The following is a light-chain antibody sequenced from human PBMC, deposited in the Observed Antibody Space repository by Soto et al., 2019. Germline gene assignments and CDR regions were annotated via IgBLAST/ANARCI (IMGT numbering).Light chain of an antibody. V-gene: IGKV3D-15*01. CDR2: GAX. Sequence: EIVMTQSPATLSVSPGERATLSCRASQSVSSNLAWYQQKPGQAPRLLIYGAXTRATGIPARFSGSGSGTEFTLTISSLQSEDFAVYYCQQYNNWPPLTFGGGTKVDIK. CDR3: QQYNNWPPLT. CDR1: QSVSSN. J-gene: IGKJ4*01.